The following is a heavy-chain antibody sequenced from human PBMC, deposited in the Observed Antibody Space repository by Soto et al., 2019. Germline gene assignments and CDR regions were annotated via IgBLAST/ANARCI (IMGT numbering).Heavy chain of an antibody. CDR2: NYNAGTP. V-gene: IGHV4-30-4*01. D-gene: IGHD7-27*01. J-gene: IGHJ4*02. CDR1: GGSFNTVNSY. Sequence: QVQLQESGPGLVKPSQTLSLPCTVSGGSFNTVNSYWGGIRQSPAKALDWIGHNYNAGTPYNNPSLTSXDTRSXXTSNNQFSLKLSSVSAADTAVYYCARGPSGDKVDYWGQGTLVTVSS. CDR3: ARGPSGDKVDY.